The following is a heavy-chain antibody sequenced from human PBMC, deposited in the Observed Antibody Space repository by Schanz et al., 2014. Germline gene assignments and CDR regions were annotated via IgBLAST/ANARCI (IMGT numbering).Heavy chain of an antibody. Sequence: QVQLVQSGAEVKKPGSSMKVSCKASGGTFSTYPINWLRQAPGQGLEWMGRIIPIHGIVNYAQRFQDRVRSTADKSTSTAYMELSSLRSDDTAVYYCARGGGPEDVFDSWGQGTMLTVSS. J-gene: IGHJ3*02. V-gene: IGHV1-69*02. CDR3: ARGGGPEDVFDS. CDR2: IIPIHGIV. D-gene: IGHD2-15*01. CDR1: GGTFSTYP.